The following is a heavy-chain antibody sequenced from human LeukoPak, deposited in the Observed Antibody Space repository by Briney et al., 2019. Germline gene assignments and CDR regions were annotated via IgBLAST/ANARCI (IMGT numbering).Heavy chain of an antibody. CDR1: GFTVSSNY. V-gene: IGHV3-21*01. J-gene: IGHJ3*02. Sequence: GGSLRLSCAASGFTVSSNYMSWVRQAPGKGLEWVSSISSSSNYIYYADSVKGRFTISRDNAKNSLYLQMNSLSAEDTAVYYCAREFRGVGAFDIWGQGTMVTVSS. CDR2: ISSSSNYI. D-gene: IGHD3-3*01. CDR3: AREFRGVGAFDI.